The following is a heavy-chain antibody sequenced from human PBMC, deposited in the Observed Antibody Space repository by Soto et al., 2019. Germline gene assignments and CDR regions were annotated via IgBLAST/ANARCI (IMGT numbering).Heavy chain of an antibody. CDR1: GFTFSNYA. CDR2: ISGGGDGT. Sequence: EVQLLESGGGLVQPGGSLRLSCAASGFTFSNYAMTWVRQAPGKGLEWVSTISGGGDGTFYADSVKGSFTISRDNSRNTVYLQMNSLRAEDTAVYYCAKKGLGSLTTYCNSGDCHYAFDICGQGTMVTVSS. D-gene: IGHD2-21*02. V-gene: IGHV3-23*01. CDR3: AKKGLGSLTTYCNSGDCHYAFDI. J-gene: IGHJ3*02.